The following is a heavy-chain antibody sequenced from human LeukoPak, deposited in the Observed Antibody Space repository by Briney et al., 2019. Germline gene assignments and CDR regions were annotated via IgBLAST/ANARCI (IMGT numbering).Heavy chain of an antibody. D-gene: IGHD3-10*01. V-gene: IGHV1-46*01. CDR1: GYTFTSNY. CDR2: ISPSGGST. J-gene: IGHJ6*03. Sequence: ASVKVSCKAFGYTFTSNYMHWVRHAPGQGPEWMGVISPSGGSTTYAQKFQGRVTLTRDMSTSTDYLELSSLRSEDTAVYYCARDHEPMGAYYYYMDVWGKGTTVTVSS. CDR3: ARDHEPMGAYYYYMDV.